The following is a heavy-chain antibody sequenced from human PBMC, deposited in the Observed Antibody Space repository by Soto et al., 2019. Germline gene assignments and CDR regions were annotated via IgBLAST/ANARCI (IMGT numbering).Heavy chain of an antibody. CDR2: IDSDGNHT. V-gene: IGHV3-74*01. Sequence: PGGSLRLSCAASGFTVSNYWMHWVRQVPGKGLVWVSHIDSDGNHTTYADSVKGRFTISRDNAKNTVYLQMNSLRAEDTAVYYCVRDDVGVGIDYWGLGTLVTVSS. CDR1: GFTVSNYW. CDR3: VRDDVGVGIDY. J-gene: IGHJ4*02. D-gene: IGHD1-26*01.